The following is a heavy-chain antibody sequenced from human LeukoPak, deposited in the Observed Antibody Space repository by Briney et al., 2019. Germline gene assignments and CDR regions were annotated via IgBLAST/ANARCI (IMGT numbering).Heavy chain of an antibody. Sequence: GGSLRLSCAASGFTFSSYSMNWVRQAPGKGLEWVSAISGSGGSTYYADSVKGRFTISRDNSKNTLYLQMNSLRAEDTAVYYCAKDYYGSGSYQNDAFDIWGQGTMVTVSS. CDR2: ISGSGGST. J-gene: IGHJ3*02. D-gene: IGHD3-10*01. CDR1: GFTFSSYS. CDR3: AKDYYGSGSYQNDAFDI. V-gene: IGHV3-23*01.